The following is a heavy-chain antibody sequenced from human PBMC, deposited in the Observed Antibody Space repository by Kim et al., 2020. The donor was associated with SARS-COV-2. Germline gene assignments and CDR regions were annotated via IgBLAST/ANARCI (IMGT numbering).Heavy chain of an antibody. J-gene: IGHJ4*02. V-gene: IGHV3-30*07. D-gene: IGHD3-22*01. CDR3: ARDLSPYYYDTSGFSDY. Sequence: VKGRFTISRDNSKNTLYLQMNSLRAEDTAVYYCARDLSPYYYDTSGFSDYWGQGTLVTVSS.